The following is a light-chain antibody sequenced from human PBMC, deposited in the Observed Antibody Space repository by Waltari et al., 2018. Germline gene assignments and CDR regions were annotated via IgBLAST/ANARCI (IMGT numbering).Light chain of an antibody. CDR3: QVWDGGRVV. J-gene: IGLJ3*02. V-gene: IGLV3-21*02. Sequence: SYVLTQPPSASVAPGQEATITCGGTHIARKSVHWYQQKPGQAPVLVVYDDSDRASGIPERFSGSKSGDTATLTISRAEAGDEADYSCQVWDGGRVVFGGGTKLTVL. CDR2: DDS. CDR1: HIARKS.